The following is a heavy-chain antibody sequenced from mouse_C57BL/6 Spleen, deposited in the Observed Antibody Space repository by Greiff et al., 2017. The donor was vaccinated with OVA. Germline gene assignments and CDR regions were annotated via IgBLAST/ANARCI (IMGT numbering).Heavy chain of an antibody. CDR3: ARNYGSSYPDYFDY. CDR1: GYTFTDYN. CDR2: INPNNGGT. J-gene: IGHJ2*01. D-gene: IGHD1-1*01. V-gene: IGHV1-18*01. Sequence: VQLQQSGPELVKPGASVKIPCKASGYTFTDYNMDWVKQSHGKSLEWIGDINPNNGGTIYNQKFKGKATLTVDKSSSTAYMELRSMTSEDTAVYYGARNYGSSYPDYFDYWGQGTTLTVSS.